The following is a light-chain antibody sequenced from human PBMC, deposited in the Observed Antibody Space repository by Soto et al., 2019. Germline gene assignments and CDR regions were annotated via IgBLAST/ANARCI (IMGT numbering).Light chain of an antibody. J-gene: IGKJ1*01. Sequence: DIQMTQSPSSLSASVGDRVTITCRASQSISTFLNWYQLRPGKAPKLLIYTTSSLQRGVPSRFSGNGYGTDFTLTISDLQPEDCATYYCQQSFSSPRTFGQGTKVELK. CDR1: QSISTF. CDR3: QQSFSSPRT. CDR2: TTS. V-gene: IGKV1-39*01.